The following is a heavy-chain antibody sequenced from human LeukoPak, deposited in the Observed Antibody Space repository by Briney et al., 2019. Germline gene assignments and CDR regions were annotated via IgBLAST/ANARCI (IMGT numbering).Heavy chain of an antibody. CDR1: GFTVSSNY. V-gene: IGHV3-53*01. Sequence: GGSLRLSCAASGFTVSSNYMSWVRQAPGKGLEWVSVIYNVGNTHYADSVKGRFTISRDISTNTIYLQMTSLRAEDTAMYFCARSSRYYYDGSGYYPGPPDHWGQGTLVTVSS. CDR3: ARSSRYYYDGSGYYPGPPDH. D-gene: IGHD3-22*01. J-gene: IGHJ5*02. CDR2: IYNVGNT.